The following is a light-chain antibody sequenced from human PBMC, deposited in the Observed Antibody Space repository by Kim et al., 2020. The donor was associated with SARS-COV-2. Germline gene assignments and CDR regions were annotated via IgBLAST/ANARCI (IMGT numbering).Light chain of an antibody. J-gene: IGLJ1*01. CDR3: SSYTKYSTFV. V-gene: IGLV2-14*01. CDR1: SSDVGGYNY. CDR2: GVT. Sequence: QSALTQPASVSGSPGQSITMSCTGTSSDVGGYNYVSWYQQHPGKAPELMIFGVTKRPSGVSDRFSGSKSGNTASLTISGLQAEDEADYYCSSYTKYSTFVFGTGTKVTVL.